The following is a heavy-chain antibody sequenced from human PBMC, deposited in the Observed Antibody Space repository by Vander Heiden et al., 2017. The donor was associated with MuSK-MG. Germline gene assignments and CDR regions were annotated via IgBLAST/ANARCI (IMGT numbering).Heavy chain of an antibody. CDR2: IYPGDSDT. Sequence: EVQLVQSGAEVKKPGESLKISCKGSGYSFTTYWVGWVRQMPGKGLEWMGIIYPGDSDTRYSPSFQGQVTISADKSISTAYLQWSSLKASDTAMYYCARRPRAAIGDPGIYGMDVWGQGTTVTVSS. D-gene: IGHD2-2*01. J-gene: IGHJ6*02. CDR1: GYSFTTYW. CDR3: ARRPRAAIGDPGIYGMDV. V-gene: IGHV5-51*01.